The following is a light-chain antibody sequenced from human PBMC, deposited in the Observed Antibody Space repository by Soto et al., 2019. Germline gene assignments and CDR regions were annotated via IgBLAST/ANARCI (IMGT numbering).Light chain of an antibody. CDR2: GNS. Sequence: QSVLTQPPSVSGAPGQGVTISCTGSNANIGAGYDVHWYQQLPGTAPKLLIYGNSNRPSGVPDRFSGSKSVTSASLAITGLQAEDEADYYCQSYDSSLSGSVFGTGTKVT. CDR3: QSYDSSLSGSV. J-gene: IGLJ1*01. V-gene: IGLV1-40*01. CDR1: NANIGAGYD.